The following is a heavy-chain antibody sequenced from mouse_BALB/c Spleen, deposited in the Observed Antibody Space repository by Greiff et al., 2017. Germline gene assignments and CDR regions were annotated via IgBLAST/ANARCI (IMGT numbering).Heavy chain of an antibody. J-gene: IGHJ3*01. CDR3: ARRQGPNPGFAY. D-gene: IGHD3-2*01. V-gene: IGHV4-1*02. CDR2: INPDSSTI. Sequence: EVKLLESGGGLVQPGGSLKLSCAASGFDFSRYWMSWVRQAPGKGLEWIGEINPDSSTINYTPSLKDKFIISRDNAKNTLYLQMSKVRSEDTALYYCARRQGPNPGFAYWGQGTLVTVSA. CDR1: GFDFSRYW.